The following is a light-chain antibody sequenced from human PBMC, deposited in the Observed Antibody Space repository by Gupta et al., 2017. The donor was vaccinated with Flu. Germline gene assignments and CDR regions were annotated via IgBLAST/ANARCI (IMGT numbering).Light chain of an antibody. CDR2: EVT. V-gene: IGLV2-14*01. CDR1: SSDVGGYDF. CDR3: SSYTGSSTLVV. Sequence: QSALTQPASVSGSPGQSLTISCTGTSSDVGGYDFVSWYQQHPGKVPKLIIYEVTNRPSGVSNRFSGSKSGNTASLTIAGLQAEDEADYYCSSYTGSSTLVVFGGGSKVTVL. J-gene: IGLJ2*01.